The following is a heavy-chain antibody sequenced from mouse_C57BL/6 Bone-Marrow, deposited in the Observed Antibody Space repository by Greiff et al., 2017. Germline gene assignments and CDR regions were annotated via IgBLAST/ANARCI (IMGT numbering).Heavy chain of an antibody. J-gene: IGHJ1*03. V-gene: IGHV14-2*01. CDR1: GFNIKDYY. D-gene: IGHD4-1*02. Sequence: EVKLQESGAELVKPGASVKLSCTASGFNIKDYYMHWVKQRTEQGLEWIGRIDPEDGATKYAPKFQGKATITADTSSNTAHLQLRSLTSEDTAVYYCANSGSLWYFDVWGTGTTVTVSS. CDR3: ANSGSLWYFDV. CDR2: IDPEDGAT.